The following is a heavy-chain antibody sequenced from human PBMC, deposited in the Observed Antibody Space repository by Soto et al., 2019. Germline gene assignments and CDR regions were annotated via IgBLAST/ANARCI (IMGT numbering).Heavy chain of an antibody. J-gene: IGHJ5*02. Sequence: ASVKVSCKASGYSFTSXDISWVRQATGQGLEWMGWMNPNSGNTGYAQKFQGRVTMTRNTSISTAYMELSSLRSEDTAVYYCARGDNWFDPWGQGTLLTVSS. CDR2: MNPNSGNT. CDR3: ARGDNWFDP. CDR1: GYSFTSXD. V-gene: IGHV1-8*01.